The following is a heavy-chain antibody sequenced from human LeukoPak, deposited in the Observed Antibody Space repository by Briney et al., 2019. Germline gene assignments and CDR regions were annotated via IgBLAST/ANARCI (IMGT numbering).Heavy chain of an antibody. J-gene: IGHJ4*02. Sequence: GGSLTLSCFASGFSFSSYWMAWVRQAPGKGLEWVANIKYDGSHKYYVDSVKGRFTISRDNAKNSVYLQMNSLRVDDTAVYFCASSHDSSGNDWGQGTMVTVSS. V-gene: IGHV3-7*01. D-gene: IGHD3-22*01. CDR2: IKYDGSHK. CDR1: GFSFSSYW. CDR3: ASSHDSSGND.